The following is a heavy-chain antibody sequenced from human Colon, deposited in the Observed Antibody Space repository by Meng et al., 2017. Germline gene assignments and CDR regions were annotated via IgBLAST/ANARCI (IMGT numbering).Heavy chain of an antibody. CDR1: GASLRGGGYY. CDR2: IYYSENT. CDR3: ARRYGSGTYPFDF. J-gene: IGHJ4*02. Sequence: QVGCQVSGPGLVKPSATLFPPCSVSGASLRGGGYYWSWIRQVPVKCLDFIGYIYYSENTYYTPSLQSRAIISVDTSKNEFSLRLSSVSAADTAVYYWARRYGSGTYPFDFWGQGILVTVSS. V-gene: IGHV4-31*03. D-gene: IGHD3-10*01.